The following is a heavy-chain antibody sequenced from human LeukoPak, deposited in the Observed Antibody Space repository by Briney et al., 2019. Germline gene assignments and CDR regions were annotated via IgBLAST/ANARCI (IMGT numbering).Heavy chain of an antibody. D-gene: IGHD3-16*01. CDR1: GFTFSSYA. V-gene: IGHV3-23*01. CDR3: AKVRGGYFDY. J-gene: IGHJ4*02. Sequence: GGSLRLSCAASGFTFSSYAMTWVRQAPGRGLQWVSALSGSGISTYYADSVKGRFTISRDNSKNTLYLQMNSLRTDDTAVYYCAKVRGGYFDYWGQGTLVTVSS. CDR2: LSGSGIST.